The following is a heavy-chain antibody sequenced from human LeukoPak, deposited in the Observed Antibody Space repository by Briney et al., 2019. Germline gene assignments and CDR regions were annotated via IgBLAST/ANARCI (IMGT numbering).Heavy chain of an antibody. CDR2: ISYDGSNK. V-gene: IGHV3-30*01. J-gene: IGHJ4*02. Sequence: GGSLRLSCAASGFTFSSYAMHWVRQAPGKGLEWVAVISYDGSNKYYADSVKGRFTISRDNSKNTLYLQMNSLRAEDTAVHYCARLGLVRTIDYWGQGTLVTVSS. CDR3: ARLGLVRTIDY. D-gene: IGHD1-14*01. CDR1: GFTFSSYA.